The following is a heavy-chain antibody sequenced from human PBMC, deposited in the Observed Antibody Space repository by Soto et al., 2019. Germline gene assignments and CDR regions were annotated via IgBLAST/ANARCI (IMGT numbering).Heavy chain of an antibody. CDR3: ARERYYYDSSGPTPIDY. CDR1: GFTFSSYG. Sequence: GGSLRLSCAASGFTFSSYGIHWVRQAPGKGLEWVAVIWYDGSNKYYADSVKGRFTISRDNSKNTLYLQMNSLRAEDTAVYYCARERYYYDSSGPTPIDYWGQGTLVTVSS. J-gene: IGHJ4*02. V-gene: IGHV3-33*01. CDR2: IWYDGSNK. D-gene: IGHD3-22*01.